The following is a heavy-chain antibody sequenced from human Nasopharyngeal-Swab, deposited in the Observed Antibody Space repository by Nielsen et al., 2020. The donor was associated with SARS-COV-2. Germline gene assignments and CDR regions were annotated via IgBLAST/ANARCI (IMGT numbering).Heavy chain of an antibody. CDR3: ARAHILTGYYIPSYYYGMDV. CDR1: GGSVGSGSYY. J-gene: IGHJ6*02. D-gene: IGHD3-9*01. V-gene: IGHV4-61*01. CDR2: IYYSGST. Sequence: SETLSLTCTVSGGSVGSGSYYWSWIRQPPGKGLEWIGYIYYSGSTNYNLSLKSRVTISVDTSKNQFSLKLSSVTAADTAVYYCARAHILTGYYIPSYYYGMDVWGQGTTVTVSS.